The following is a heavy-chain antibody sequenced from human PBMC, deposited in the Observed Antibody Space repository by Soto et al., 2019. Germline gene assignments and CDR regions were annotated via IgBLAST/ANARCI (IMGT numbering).Heavy chain of an antibody. V-gene: IGHV3-23*01. Sequence: GGSLRLSCAASGFAFSSYAMAWVRQAPGRGLDWVSSITATGSTTYYADSVKGRFTISRDNSKNTLYLQMNSLRAEDTALYYCARLDNYNNFPVDYWGQGTLVTVS. D-gene: IGHD4-4*01. CDR2: ITATGSTT. J-gene: IGHJ4*02. CDR1: GFAFSSYA. CDR3: ARLDNYNNFPVDY.